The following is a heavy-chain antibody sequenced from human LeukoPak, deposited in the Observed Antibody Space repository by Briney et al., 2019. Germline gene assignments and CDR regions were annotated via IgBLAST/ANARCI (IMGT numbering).Heavy chain of an antibody. CDR1: GGSFSGYY. V-gene: IGHV4-34*01. Sequence: PSETLSLTCAVYGGSFSGYYWSWIRQPPGKGLEWTGEIDHSGSTNYNPSLKSRVTISVDTSKNQFSLKLSSVTAADTAVYYCARGPYCGGDCYSKGADYWGQGTLVTVSS. CDR2: IDHSGST. J-gene: IGHJ4*02. CDR3: ARGPYCGGDCYSKGADY. D-gene: IGHD2-21*02.